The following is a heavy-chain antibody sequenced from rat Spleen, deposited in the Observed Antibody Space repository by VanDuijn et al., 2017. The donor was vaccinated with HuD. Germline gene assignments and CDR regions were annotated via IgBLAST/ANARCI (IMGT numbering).Heavy chain of an antibody. D-gene: IGHD1-12*02. J-gene: IGHJ3*01. V-gene: IGHV2S12*01. CDR1: GFSLTNSD. CDR2: ISTGGNT. CDR3: TRDHSHWGSYYPGGFAH. Sequence: QVQLKESGPGLVQPSQTLSLTCTVSGFSLTNSDVIWVRHPPGKGLEWVASISTGGNTYYNSALNSRLSISRDTSKNQVFLKMNSLQSEDTAIYFCTRDHSHWGSYYPGGFAHWGQGTLVTVSS.